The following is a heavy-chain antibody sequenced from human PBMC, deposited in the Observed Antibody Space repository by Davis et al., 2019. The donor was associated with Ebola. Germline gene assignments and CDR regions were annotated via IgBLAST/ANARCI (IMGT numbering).Heavy chain of an antibody. J-gene: IGHJ4*02. CDR3: ARYDSSGYADFDY. CDR1: GYTLREFS. Sequence: ASVTVSCMVFGYTLREFSMHWVRQAPGGGLEWLGGFDPEVGGHRYAQKLQGRVTMTRDTSTSTVYMELSSLRSEDTAVYYCARYDSSGYADFDYWGQGTLVTVSS. V-gene: IGHV1-24*01. CDR2: FDPEVGGH. D-gene: IGHD3-22*01.